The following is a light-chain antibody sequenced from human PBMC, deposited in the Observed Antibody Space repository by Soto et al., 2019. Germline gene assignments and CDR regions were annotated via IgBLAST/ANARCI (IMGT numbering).Light chain of an antibody. CDR1: QGISRF. V-gene: IGKV1-27*01. CDR2: AAS. J-gene: IGKJ1*01. CDR3: QKYNTVPRT. Sequence: DIPMTQSPSSLSASVGDRVTITCRASQGISRFLAWYQQKPGKVPKLLIYAASILQSGVPPRFSGSGFGTDFTLTISSLQPEDVATYYCQKYNTVPRTFGQGTKVEI.